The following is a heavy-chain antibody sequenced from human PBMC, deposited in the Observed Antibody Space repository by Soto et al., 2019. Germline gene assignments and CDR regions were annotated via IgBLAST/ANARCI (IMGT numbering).Heavy chain of an antibody. CDR2: IIPIFGTA. J-gene: IGHJ6*02. CDR1: GGTFSSYA. Sequence: ASVKVSCKASGGTFSSYAISWVRQAPGQGLEWMGGIIPIFGTANYAQKFQGRVTITADESTSTAYMELSSLRSEDTAVYYCARPEAEIAVADYYYYYGMDVWGQGTTVTVSS. D-gene: IGHD6-19*01. CDR3: ARPEAEIAVADYYYYYGMDV. V-gene: IGHV1-69*13.